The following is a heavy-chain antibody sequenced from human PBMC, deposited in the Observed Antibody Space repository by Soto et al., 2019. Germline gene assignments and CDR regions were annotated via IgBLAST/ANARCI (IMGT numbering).Heavy chain of an antibody. CDR3: ASPARNYDFWSGYSFDS. J-gene: IGHJ3*02. CDR2: MNPNSGNT. CDR1: GYTFTSYD. D-gene: IGHD3-3*01. V-gene: IGHV1-8*01. Sequence: VKVSCKASGYTFTSYDINWVRQATGQGLEWMGWMNPNSGNTGYAQKFQGRVTMTRNTSISTAYMELSSLRSEDTAVYYCASPARNYDFWSGYSFDSWGQGTMVTVSS.